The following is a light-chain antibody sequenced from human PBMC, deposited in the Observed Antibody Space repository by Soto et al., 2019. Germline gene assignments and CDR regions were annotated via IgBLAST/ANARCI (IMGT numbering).Light chain of an antibody. V-gene: IGKV1-5*01. J-gene: IGKJ2*01. CDR2: DDS. CDR1: QRINEW. Sequence: DIQMTQSPSTLSASVGDRVTITCLASQRINEWLDWYQKKPGEAPKLLIYDDSNLQSGVPSRFSGSGSGTEFTLTISRLQHDDIASYYRQETNYLTFGQGTKLEIK. CDR3: QETNYLT.